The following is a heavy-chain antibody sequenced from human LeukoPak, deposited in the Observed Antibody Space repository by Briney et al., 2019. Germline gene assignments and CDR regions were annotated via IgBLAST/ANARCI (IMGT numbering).Heavy chain of an antibody. D-gene: IGHD3-3*01. J-gene: IGHJ4*02. Sequence: SETLSLTCTVSGGSISSYYWSWIRQPPGKGLEWIGYIYYSGSTNYNPSLKSRVTISVDTSKNQFSLKLSSATAADTAVYYCARHRGLPYYDFWSGYEAGYFDYWGQGTLVTASS. V-gene: IGHV4-59*08. CDR3: ARHRGLPYYDFWSGYEAGYFDY. CDR2: IYYSGST. CDR1: GGSISSYY.